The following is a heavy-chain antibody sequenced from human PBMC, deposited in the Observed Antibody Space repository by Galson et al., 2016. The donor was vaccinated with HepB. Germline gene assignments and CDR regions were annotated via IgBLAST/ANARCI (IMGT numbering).Heavy chain of an antibody. CDR1: GSTFRDYY. CDR3: AGISTHQCEI. CDR2: IYPSGVGA. Sequence: SVKVSCKASGSTFRDYYVHWVRQAPGQGLEWMGVIYPSGVGASYRQKLQAMFKPGGASTTYAQKFLGRITVTRDTSTSTVYMEVSSLTSEDTAKYFGAGISTHQCEIWGEGTTVTVSS. D-gene: IGHD2-2*01. J-gene: IGHJ6*04. V-gene: IGHV1-46*03.